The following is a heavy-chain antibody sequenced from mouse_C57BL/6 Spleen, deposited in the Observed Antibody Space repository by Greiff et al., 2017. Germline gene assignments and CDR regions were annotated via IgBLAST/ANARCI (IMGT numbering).Heavy chain of an antibody. V-gene: IGHV5-16*01. J-gene: IGHJ2*01. Sequence: EVKLMESEGGLVQPGSSMKLSCTASGFTFSDYYMAWVRQVPEKGLEWVANINYDGSSTYYLDSLKSRFIISRDNAKNILYLQMSSLKSEDTATYYCARGETPFDYWGQGTTLTVSS. CDR2: INYDGSST. CDR1: GFTFSDYY. CDR3: ARGETPFDY.